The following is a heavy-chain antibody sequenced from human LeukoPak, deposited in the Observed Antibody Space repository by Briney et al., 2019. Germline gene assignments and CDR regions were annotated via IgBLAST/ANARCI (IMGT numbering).Heavy chain of an antibody. D-gene: IGHD3-16*02. J-gene: IGHJ4*02. Sequence: GGSLRLSCAASGFTFGNSWVHWVRQAPGKGLEWVSGISWNSLRIDYADSVKGRFSISRDNAKNSLYLQMNSLTADDTALYYCAKEGRLYDFDYWGQGTLVTVSS. CDR1: GFTFGNSW. CDR2: ISWNSLRI. V-gene: IGHV3-9*01. CDR3: AKEGRLYDFDY.